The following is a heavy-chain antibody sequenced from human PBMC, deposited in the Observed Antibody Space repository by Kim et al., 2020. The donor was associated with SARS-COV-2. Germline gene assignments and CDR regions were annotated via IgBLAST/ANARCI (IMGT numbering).Heavy chain of an antibody. V-gene: IGHV4-34*01. CDR3: ARAVGDGSGSYYNFNWFDP. CDR2: INHSGST. D-gene: IGHD3-10*01. Sequence: SETLSLTCAVYGGSFSGYYWSWIRQPPGKGLEWIGEINHSGSTNYNPSLKSRVTISVDTSKNQFSLKLSSVTAADTAVYYCARAVGDGSGSYYNFNWFDPWGQGTLVTVSS. CDR1: GGSFSGYY. J-gene: IGHJ5*02.